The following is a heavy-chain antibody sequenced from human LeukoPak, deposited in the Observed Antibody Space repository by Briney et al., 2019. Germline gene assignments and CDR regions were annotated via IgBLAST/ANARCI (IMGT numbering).Heavy chain of an antibody. D-gene: IGHD6-13*01. Sequence: GGSLRLSCVVSGFTFSDYAMSWVRQAPEKGLDWVSVISGSAHKIRYADSVKGRFTISRDSSKNTLFLQMNSLRVEDTAVYYCARDPPGIAASGTYYWGQGTLVTVSS. CDR1: GFTFSDYA. J-gene: IGHJ4*02. CDR3: ARDPPGIAASGTYY. V-gene: IGHV3-23*01. CDR2: ISGSAHKI.